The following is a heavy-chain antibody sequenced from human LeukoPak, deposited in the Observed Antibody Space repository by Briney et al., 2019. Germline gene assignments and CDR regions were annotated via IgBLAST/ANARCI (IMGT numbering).Heavy chain of an antibody. CDR2: IYYSGST. CDR1: GGSISSSSYY. D-gene: IGHD6-19*01. J-gene: IGHJ6*03. V-gene: IGHV4-39*07. CDR3: AREAYSGWEPYYYYYMDV. Sequence: PSETLSLTCTVSGGSISSSSYYWGWIRQPPGKGLEWIGSIYYSGSTYYNPSLKSRVTISVDTSKNQFSLKLSSVTAADTAVYYCAREAYSGWEPYYYYYMDVWGKGTTVTVSS.